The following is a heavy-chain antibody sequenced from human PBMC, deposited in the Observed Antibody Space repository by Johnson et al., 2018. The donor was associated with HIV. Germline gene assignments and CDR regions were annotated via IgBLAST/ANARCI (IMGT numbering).Heavy chain of an antibody. CDR3: AKERRAPRAFDI. CDR2: IYSGGST. D-gene: IGHD1-26*01. CDR1: GFTVSSNY. V-gene: IGHV3-66*02. J-gene: IGHJ3*02. Sequence: EQLVESGGGLVQPGGSLRLSCAASGFTVSSNYMSWVRQAPGKGLEWVSVIYSGGSTYYADSVKGRFTISRDNSKSTLYLQINSLRPEDTAVYYCAKERRAPRAFDIWGQGTMLTVSS.